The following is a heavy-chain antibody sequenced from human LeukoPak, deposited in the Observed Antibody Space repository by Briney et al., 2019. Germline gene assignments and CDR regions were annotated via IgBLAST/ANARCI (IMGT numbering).Heavy chain of an antibody. V-gene: IGHV3-23*01. CDR2: ISGTGGST. J-gene: IGHJ4*02. D-gene: IGHD3-22*01. CDR3: AKDSYDSSGSRYDY. Sequence: GGSLRLSCAASGFTFSDYAKSWVRQAPGKGLEWVSAISGTGGSTWYADSVKGRVTISRDNSKNTLFLQMNSLRAEDTAVYYCAKDSYDSSGSRYDYWGQGTLVTVSS. CDR1: GFTFSDYA.